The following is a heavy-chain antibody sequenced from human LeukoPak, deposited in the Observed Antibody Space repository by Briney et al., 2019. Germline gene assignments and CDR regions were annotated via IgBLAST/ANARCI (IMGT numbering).Heavy chain of an antibody. CDR1: GGSISSYY. V-gene: IGHV4-59*01. Sequence: SETLSLTCTVSGGSISSYYWSWIRQPPGKGLECLGYIYYSGSTNYTPSLKSRVTISVDTSKNQFSLKLSTVTAADTAVYYCAKNLGSGSYLGGPPYYYYGMDVWGQGTTVTVSS. D-gene: IGHD3-10*01. CDR2: IYYSGST. J-gene: IGHJ6*02. CDR3: AKNLGSGSYLGGPPYYYYGMDV.